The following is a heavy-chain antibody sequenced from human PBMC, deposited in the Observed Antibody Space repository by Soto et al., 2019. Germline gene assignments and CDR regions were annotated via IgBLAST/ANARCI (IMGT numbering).Heavy chain of an antibody. CDR3: ARLGGTGDLLSWYFDL. D-gene: IGHD7-27*01. V-gene: IGHV5-51*01. CDR2: IYPGDSDT. J-gene: IGHJ2*01. Sequence: GESLKISCKGSGYSFTSYWIGWVRQMPGKGLEWMGIIYPGDSDTRYSPSFQGQVTISADKSISTAYLQWSSLKASDTAMYYCARLGGTGDLLSWYFDLWGRGTLVTVSS. CDR1: GYSFTSYW.